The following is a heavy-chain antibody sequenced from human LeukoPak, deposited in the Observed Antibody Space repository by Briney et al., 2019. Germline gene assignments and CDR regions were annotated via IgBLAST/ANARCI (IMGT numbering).Heavy chain of an antibody. D-gene: IGHD6-13*01. Sequence: GGSLTLSCAPSGFTVSSYAIRWVRPAPGRGLGWVSAISGSGGSTHYAHSVKGRFTISRDNSKNTLYLQMNSLRAEDTAGYYCAKALAAVCGFEDWGHGTLVTVSS. J-gene: IGHJ4*01. CDR3: AKALAAVCGFED. CDR1: GFTVSSYA. CDR2: ISGSGGST. V-gene: IGHV3-23*01.